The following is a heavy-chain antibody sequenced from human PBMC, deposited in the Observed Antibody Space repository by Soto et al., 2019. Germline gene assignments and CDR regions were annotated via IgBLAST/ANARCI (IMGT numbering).Heavy chain of an antibody. CDR1: GFTFSGSA. Sequence: EVQLVESGGGLVQPGGSLKLSCAASGFTFSGSAMHWVRQASGKGLEWIGRIRSKANSYATAYAASVKGRFTISRDDSKNTAYLQMNSLKTEDTAVYYCTRLHSSGGYNWFDPWGQGTLVTVSS. CDR3: TRLHSSGGYNWFDP. V-gene: IGHV3-73*02. D-gene: IGHD6-19*01. CDR2: IRSKANSYAT. J-gene: IGHJ5*02.